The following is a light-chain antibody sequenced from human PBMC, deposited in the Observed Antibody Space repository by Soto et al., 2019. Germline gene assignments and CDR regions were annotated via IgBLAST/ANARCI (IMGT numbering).Light chain of an antibody. Sequence: QSALTQPASVSGSPGQSITIPCTGTSSDVGGYNYVSWYQQHPGIAPKVMIYDVSNRPSGVSNRFSGSKSGNTASLTISGLQAEDEADYYSLSYTTSSTYVFGTGTKLTVL. V-gene: IGLV2-14*03. J-gene: IGLJ1*01. CDR3: LSYTTSSTYV. CDR2: DVS. CDR1: SSDVGGYNY.